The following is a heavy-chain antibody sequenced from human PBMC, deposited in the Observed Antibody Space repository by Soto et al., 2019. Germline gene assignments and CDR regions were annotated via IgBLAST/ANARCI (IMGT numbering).Heavy chain of an antibody. V-gene: IGHV4-59*01. J-gene: IGHJ6*02. D-gene: IGHD2-21*02. CDR1: GGSISSYY. CDR3: ARDLWGYCGADCYPLDV. Sequence: QVRLQESGPGLVKPSETLSLTCTVSGGSISSYYWSWIRQPPGKGLEWIGYMYNTGSTIYNPSLKSLVTTSVDTSKNQFSLKLNSVTAADTAVYYCARDLWGYCGADCYPLDVWGQGTTVTVSS. CDR2: MYNTGST.